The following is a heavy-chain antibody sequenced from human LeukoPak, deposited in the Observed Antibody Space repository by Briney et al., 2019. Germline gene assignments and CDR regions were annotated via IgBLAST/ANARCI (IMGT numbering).Heavy chain of an antibody. J-gene: IGHJ4*02. Sequence: GGSLRLSCAASGFTFSSYSMNWVRQAPGKGLEWVSSISSSSSYIYYADSVKGRFTISRDNAKNSLYLQMNSLRAEDTAVYYCARVYCSSTSCYMVNNWNYGDYWGQGTLVTVSS. D-gene: IGHD2-2*02. CDR3: ARVYCSSTSCYMVNNWNYGDY. CDR2: ISSSSSYI. CDR1: GFTFSSYS. V-gene: IGHV3-21*01.